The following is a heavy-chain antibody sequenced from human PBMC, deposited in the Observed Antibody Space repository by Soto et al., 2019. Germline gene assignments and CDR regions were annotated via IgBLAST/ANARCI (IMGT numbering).Heavy chain of an antibody. V-gene: IGHV3-33*01. Sequence: SLRLSFGTSGFTFSSCGMHLVRQPPGKGLEWVAVIWYDVSNKYYADSVKGRFTISRDNSKNTLYLQMNSLRAEDTAVYYCARDYCSGGSCYAYEYYFDYWGQGT. CDR1: GFTFSSCG. CDR2: IWYDVSNK. D-gene: IGHD2-15*01. J-gene: IGHJ4*02. CDR3: ARDYCSGGSCYAYEYYFDY.